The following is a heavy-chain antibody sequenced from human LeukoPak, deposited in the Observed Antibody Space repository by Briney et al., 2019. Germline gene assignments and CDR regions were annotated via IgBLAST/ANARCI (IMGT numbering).Heavy chain of an antibody. CDR1: GGSISSSSYY. V-gene: IGHV4-39*01. D-gene: IGHD6-25*01. CDR2: TYYSGST. J-gene: IGHJ4*02. Sequence: SSETLSLTCTVSGGSISSSSYYWGWIRQPPGKGLEWIGSTYYSGSTYYNPSLKSRVTISVDTSKNQFSLKLSSVTAADTAVYYCARQVSSAPRIDYFDYWGQGTLVTVSS. CDR3: ARQVSSAPRIDYFDY.